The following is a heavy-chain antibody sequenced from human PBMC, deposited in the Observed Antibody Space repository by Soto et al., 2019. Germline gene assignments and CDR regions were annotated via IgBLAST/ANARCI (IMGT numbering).Heavy chain of an antibody. CDR3: AASPLMLGGGYYYYMVV. V-gene: IGHV1-58*02. J-gene: IGHJ6*03. CDR2: IVVGSGDT. CDR1: GFTFTSSA. Sequence: GASVKVSCKASGFTFTSSAMQWVRQARGQRLEWIGWIVVGSGDTNYAQKFQERVTITRDMSTSTAYMELSSLRSEDTAVYYCAASPLMLGGGYYYYMVVWGKGTTVTVSS. D-gene: IGHD2-21*01.